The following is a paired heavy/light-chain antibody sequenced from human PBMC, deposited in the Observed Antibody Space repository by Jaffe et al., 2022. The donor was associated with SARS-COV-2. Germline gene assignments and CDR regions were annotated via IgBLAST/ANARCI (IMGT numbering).Light chain of an antibody. CDR2: LGS. CDR3: MQALQRAFT. Sequence: DIVMTQSPLSLPVTPGEPASISCRSSQSLLHSNGYNYLDWYLQKPGQSPQLLIYLGSNRASGVPDRFSGSGSGTDFTLKISRVEAEDVGVYYCMQALQRAFTFGPGTKVDIK. CDR1: QSLLHSNGYNY. V-gene: IGKV2-28*01. J-gene: IGKJ3*01.
Heavy chain of an antibody. V-gene: IGHV3-66*02. D-gene: IGHD3-3*01. CDR2: IYSGGST. J-gene: IGHJ6*02. CDR3: ATQRGGSGYYVYYYYGMDV. Sequence: EVQLVESGGGLVQPGGSLRLSCAASGFTVSSNYMSWVRQAPGKGLEWVSVIYSGGSTYYADSVKGRFTISRDNSKNTLYLQMNSLRAEDTAVYYCATQRGGSGYYVYYYYGMDVWGQGTTVTVSS. CDR1: GFTVSSNY.